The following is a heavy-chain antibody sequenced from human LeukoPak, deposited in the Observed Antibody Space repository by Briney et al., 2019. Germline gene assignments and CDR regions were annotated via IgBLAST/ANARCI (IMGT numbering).Heavy chain of an antibody. CDR1: GGSISSYY. Sequence: PSGTLSLTCTVSGGSISSYYWSWIRQPPGKGLEWIGYIYYSGSTNYNPSLKSRVTISVDTSKNQFSLKLGSVTAADTAVYYCARDLDSSSWYSIGAFDIWGQGTMVTVSS. J-gene: IGHJ3*02. CDR3: ARDLDSSSWYSIGAFDI. V-gene: IGHV4-59*01. D-gene: IGHD6-13*01. CDR2: IYYSGST.